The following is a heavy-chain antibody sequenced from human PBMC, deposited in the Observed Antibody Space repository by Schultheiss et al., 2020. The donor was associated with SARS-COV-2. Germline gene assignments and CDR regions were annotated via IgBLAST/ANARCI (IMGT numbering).Heavy chain of an antibody. CDR2: IYYSGST. D-gene: IGHD5-18*01. CDR1: GGSFSGYY. V-gene: IGHV4-59*01. Sequence: SETLSLTCAVYGGSFSGYYWSWIRQPPGKGLEWIGYIYYSGSTNYNPSLKSRVTISVDTSKNQFSLKLSSVTAADTAVYYCARGTRGYSYGYGMVFDYWGQGTLVTVSS. J-gene: IGHJ4*02. CDR3: ARGTRGYSYGYGMVFDY.